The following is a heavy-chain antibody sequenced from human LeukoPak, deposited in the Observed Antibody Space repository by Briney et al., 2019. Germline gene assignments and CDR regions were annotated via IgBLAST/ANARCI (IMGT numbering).Heavy chain of an antibody. V-gene: IGHV1-2*02. D-gene: IGHD3-10*01. CDR1: GYTFTDYY. CDR3: ARDYYGSGSYYYPVGFDY. CDR2: INPNSGGT. J-gene: IGHJ4*02. Sequence: ASVKVSCKASGYTFTDYYMHWVRQAPGQGLEWMGWINPNSGGTNYAQKLQGRVTMTRDTSISTAYMQLSRLRSDDTAVYYCARDYYGSGSYYYPVGFDYWGQGTLVTVSS.